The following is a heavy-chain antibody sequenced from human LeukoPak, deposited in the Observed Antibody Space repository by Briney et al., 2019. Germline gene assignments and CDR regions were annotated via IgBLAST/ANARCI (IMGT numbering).Heavy chain of an antibody. CDR3: ARAGGVLMVYAFDY. CDR2: IYYSGST. V-gene: IGHV4-31*03. D-gene: IGHD2-8*01. Sequence: SQTLSLTCTVSGGSISSGGYYWSWIRQHPGKGLEWIGYIYYSGSTYYNPSLKSRVTISVDTSKNQFSLKLSSVTAPDTAVYYCARAGGVLMVYAFDYWGQGTLVTVSS. J-gene: IGHJ4*02. CDR1: GGSISSGGYY.